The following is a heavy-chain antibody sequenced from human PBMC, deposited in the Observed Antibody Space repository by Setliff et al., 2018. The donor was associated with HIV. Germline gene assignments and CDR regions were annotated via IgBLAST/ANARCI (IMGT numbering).Heavy chain of an antibody. D-gene: IGHD3-22*01. CDR1: GYTFTPYA. Sequence: ASVKVSCKASGYTFTPYAMHWVRQAPGQRLEWMGWINAGNGNTKYSQKFQGRVTISRDTSASTAYVELYSLTSEDTAVYYCARTLTYYFDGSFSSGPADYWGQGTLVTVSS. CDR2: INAGNGNT. J-gene: IGHJ4*02. CDR3: ARTLTYYFDGSFSSGPADY. V-gene: IGHV1-3*01.